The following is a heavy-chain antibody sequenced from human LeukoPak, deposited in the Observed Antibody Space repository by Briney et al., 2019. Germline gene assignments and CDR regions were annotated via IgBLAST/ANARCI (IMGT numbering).Heavy chain of an antibody. J-gene: IGHJ3*02. CDR2: INPNSGGT. D-gene: IGHD2-2*01. V-gene: IGHV1-2*02. Sequence: ASVKVSCKASGYTFTGYYMHWVRQAPGQGLEWMGWINPNSGGTNYAQKFQGRVTMTRDTSISTAYMELSRLRSDDTAVYYCARVRDELLWGAFDIWGQGAMVTVSS. CDR1: GYTFTGYY. CDR3: ARVRDELLWGAFDI.